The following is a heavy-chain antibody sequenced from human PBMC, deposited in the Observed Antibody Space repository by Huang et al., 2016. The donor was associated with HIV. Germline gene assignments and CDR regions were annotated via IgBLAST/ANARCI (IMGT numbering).Heavy chain of an antibody. V-gene: IGHV5-51*01. CDR3: ARHLAPIAAAGSSWFDP. CDR2: IYPGDSDT. Sequence: EVQLVQSGAEVKKPVESLKISCKGSGYSFTSYWIGWVRQMPGKGLEWMGIIYPGDSDTRYSPSFQGQVTISADKSSSTAYLRWSSLKASDSAMYYCARHLAPIAAAGSSWFDPWGQGTLVTVSS. CDR1: GYSFTSYW. J-gene: IGHJ5*02. D-gene: IGHD6-13*01.